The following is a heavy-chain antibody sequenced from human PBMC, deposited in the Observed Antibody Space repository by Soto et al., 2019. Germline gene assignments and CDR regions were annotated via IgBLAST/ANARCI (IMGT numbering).Heavy chain of an antibody. CDR2: IYSGGST. CDR1: GFTVSSNY. V-gene: IGHV3-66*01. D-gene: IGHD7-27*01. CDR3: ARVRLAAWGSYYFDY. Sequence: GGSLRLSCAASGFTVSSNYMSWVRQAPGKGLEWVSVIYSGGSTYYADSVKGRFTISRDNSKNTLYLQMNSLRAEDTAVYYCARVRLAAWGSYYFDYWGQGTLVTVSS. J-gene: IGHJ4*02.